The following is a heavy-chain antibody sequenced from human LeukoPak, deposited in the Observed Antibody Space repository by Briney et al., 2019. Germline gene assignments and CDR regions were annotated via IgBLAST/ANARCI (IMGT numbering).Heavy chain of an antibody. J-gene: IGHJ4*02. CDR3: ARQGSLRGYSYGYAY. CDR2: IYYSGST. D-gene: IGHD5-18*01. V-gene: IGHV4-39*01. Sequence: SETLSLTCTASGGSISSISSSSYYWGWIRQPPGKGLEWIGTIYYSGSTYYNPSLKSRVTISVDTSKNQFSLKLSSVTAADTAVYYCARQGSLRGYSYGYAYWGQGTLVTVSS. CDR1: GGSISSISSSSYY.